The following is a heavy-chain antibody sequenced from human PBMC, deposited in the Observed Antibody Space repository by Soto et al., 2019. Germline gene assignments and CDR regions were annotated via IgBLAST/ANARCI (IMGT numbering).Heavy chain of an antibody. D-gene: IGHD6-19*01. CDR1: GFAFDDYA. V-gene: IGHV3-9*01. Sequence: GGSLRLSCAASGFAFDDYAMHWVRQAPGKGLEWVSGITWNSDTMVYADSVKGRFTISRDNAKNSLYLQMNSLSVDDTAFYYCAKDMEGQWLTNFDYWGQGTLVTVSS. CDR3: AKDMEGQWLTNFDY. J-gene: IGHJ4*02. CDR2: ITWNSDTM.